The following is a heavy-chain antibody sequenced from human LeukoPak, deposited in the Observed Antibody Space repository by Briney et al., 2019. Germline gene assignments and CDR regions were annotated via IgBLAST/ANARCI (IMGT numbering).Heavy chain of an antibody. CDR1: GGSISSYY. CDR3: ARGRRTSWFDP. D-gene: IGHD3-16*01. Sequence: SETLSLTCTVSGGSISSYYWSWIRQPPGEGLEWIGYIYYSGSTNYNPSLKSRVTISVDASKNQFSLKLSSVTAADTAVYYCARGRRTSWFDPWGQGTLVTVSS. J-gene: IGHJ5*02. V-gene: IGHV4-59*08. CDR2: IYYSGST.